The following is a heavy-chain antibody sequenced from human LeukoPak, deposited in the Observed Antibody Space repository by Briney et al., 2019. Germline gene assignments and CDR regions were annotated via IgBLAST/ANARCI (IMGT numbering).Heavy chain of an antibody. CDR2: INHSGST. Sequence: SETLSLTCAVYGGSFSGYYWSWIRQPPGKGLEWIGEINHSGSTNYNPSLKSRVTISVDTSKNQFSLKLSSVTAADTAVYYCARRAGGFRQQLPCYYYMDVWGKGTTVTISS. CDR3: ARRAGGFRQQLPCYYYMDV. D-gene: IGHD6-13*01. CDR1: GGSFSGYY. V-gene: IGHV4-34*01. J-gene: IGHJ6*03.